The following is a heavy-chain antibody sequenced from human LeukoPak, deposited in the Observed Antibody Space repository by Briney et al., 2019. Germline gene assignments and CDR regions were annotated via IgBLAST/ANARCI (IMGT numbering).Heavy chain of an antibody. Sequence: PGGSLRLSCAASGFTFSDYYMSWIRKAPGKGLEWVSYISSSGSTIYYADSVKGRFTISRDNAKNSLYLQMNSLRAEDTAVYYCARVGRGYCSSTSCRDQPRGENYYYGMDVWGQGTTVTVSS. V-gene: IGHV3-11*01. CDR3: ARVGRGYCSSTSCRDQPRGENYYYGMDV. CDR1: GFTFSDYY. CDR2: ISSSGSTI. J-gene: IGHJ6*02. D-gene: IGHD2-2*01.